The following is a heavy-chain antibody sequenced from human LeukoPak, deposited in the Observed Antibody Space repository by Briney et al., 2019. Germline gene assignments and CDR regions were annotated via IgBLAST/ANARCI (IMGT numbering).Heavy chain of an antibody. CDR1: GGSFSGYY. D-gene: IGHD3-22*01. Sequence: SETLSLTCAVYGGSFSGYYWSWIRQPPGKGLEWIGEIYHSGSTNYNPSLKSRVTISVDTSKNQFSLKLSSVTAADTAVYYCARPAAPAFGHYYDISGWALDIWGQGTMVTVSS. CDR3: ARPAAPAFGHYYDISGWALDI. J-gene: IGHJ3*02. V-gene: IGHV4-34*01. CDR2: IYHSGST.